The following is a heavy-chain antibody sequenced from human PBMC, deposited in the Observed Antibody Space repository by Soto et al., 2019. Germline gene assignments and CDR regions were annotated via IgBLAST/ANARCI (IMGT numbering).Heavy chain of an antibody. J-gene: IGHJ6*02. Sequence: QVQLQESGPGLVKPSETLSLTCTVSGGSISRYYWSWIRQPPGKGLEWIGYMYNTGSTVYNPPFKSRVTISGDTSKNPFSLKLNSVTAADTAVYYCARDLWGYCGTDCYPLDVWGQGTTVTVSS. CDR1: GGSISRYY. V-gene: IGHV4-59*01. CDR3: ARDLWGYCGTDCYPLDV. CDR2: MYNTGST. D-gene: IGHD2-21*02.